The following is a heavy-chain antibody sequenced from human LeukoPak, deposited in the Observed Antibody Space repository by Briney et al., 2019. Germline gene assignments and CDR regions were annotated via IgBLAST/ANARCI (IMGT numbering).Heavy chain of an antibody. CDR2: INTDGSST. CDR3: ARGVPAAIRDY. D-gene: IGHD2-2*02. Sequence: GRSLRLSCAASGFTFSSYWMHWVRQAPGKGLVWVSRINTDGSSTSYADSVKGRFTISRDNAKNTLYLQMNSLRAEDTAVYYCARGVPAAIRDYWGQGTLVTVSS. V-gene: IGHV3-74*01. CDR1: GFTFSSYW. J-gene: IGHJ4*02.